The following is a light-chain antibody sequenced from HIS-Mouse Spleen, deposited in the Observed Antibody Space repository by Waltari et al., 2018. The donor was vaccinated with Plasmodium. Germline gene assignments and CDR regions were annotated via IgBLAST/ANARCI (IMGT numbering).Light chain of an antibody. CDR3: EQYNNWSFT. J-gene: IGKJ3*01. V-gene: IGKV3-15*01. Sequence: EIGMTQSPATLSVSPGERAPLSCRASQSVSSNLAWYQQKPGQAPRLLTDGASTTSTGIPARFSGSGSGTEFTLTISSLQSEDLAVYYCEQYNNWSFTFGPGTKVDIK. CDR1: QSVSSN. CDR2: GAS.